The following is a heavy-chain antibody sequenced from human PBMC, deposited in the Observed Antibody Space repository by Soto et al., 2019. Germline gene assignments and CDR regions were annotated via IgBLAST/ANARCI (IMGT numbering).Heavy chain of an antibody. CDR3: ARDHRGSDY. V-gene: IGHV4-38-2*02. CDR1: GYSISSGYY. CDR2: IYHSGST. Sequence: SETLSLTCTVSGYSISSGYYWGWIRQPPGKGLEWIGSIYHSGSTYYNPSLKSRVTISVDTSKNQFSLKLSSVTAADTAVYYCARDHRGSDYWGQGTLVTVSS. J-gene: IGHJ4*02.